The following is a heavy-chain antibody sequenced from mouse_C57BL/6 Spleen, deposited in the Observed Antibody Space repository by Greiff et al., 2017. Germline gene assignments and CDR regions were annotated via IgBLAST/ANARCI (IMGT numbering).Heavy chain of an antibody. CDR3: ARNDYGSSPDD. CDR2: ISSGGSYT. V-gene: IGHV5-6*02. Sequence: EVKLVESGGDLVKPGGSLKLSCAASGFTFSSYGMSWVRQTPDKRLEWVATISSGGSYTYYPDSVKGRFTISRDNAKNTLYLQMSSLKSEDTAMYYCARNDYGSSPDDWGQGTTLTVSS. D-gene: IGHD1-1*01. J-gene: IGHJ2*01. CDR1: GFTFSSYG.